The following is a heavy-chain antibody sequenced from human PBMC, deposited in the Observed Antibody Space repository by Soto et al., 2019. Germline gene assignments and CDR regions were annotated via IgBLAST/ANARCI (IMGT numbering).Heavy chain of an antibody. CDR1: GFTFSSYS. J-gene: IGHJ6*03. CDR2: ISSSSSYI. Sequence: AGGSLRLSCAASGFTFSSYSMNWVRQAPGKGLEWVSSISSSSSYIYYADSVKGRFTISRDNAKNSLYLQMNSLRAEDTAVYYCARYAASYYYYMDVWGKGTTVTVSS. V-gene: IGHV3-21*01. CDR3: ARYAASYYYYMDV. D-gene: IGHD2-8*01.